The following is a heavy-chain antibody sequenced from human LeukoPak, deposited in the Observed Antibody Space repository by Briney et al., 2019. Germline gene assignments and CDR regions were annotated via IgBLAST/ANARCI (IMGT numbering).Heavy chain of an antibody. J-gene: IGHJ4*02. CDR3: ARSYYGDYVFDY. CDR1: GGSISNYY. CDR2: IYYSGST. Sequence: PSETLSLTCTVAGGSISNYYWSWVRQPPGKGLEWFGYIYYSGSTNYNPALKSRVTVSVDTSKNQFSLKLSSVTAAATAVYYCARSYYGDYVFDYWGQGTLVTVSS. V-gene: IGHV4-59*08. D-gene: IGHD4-17*01.